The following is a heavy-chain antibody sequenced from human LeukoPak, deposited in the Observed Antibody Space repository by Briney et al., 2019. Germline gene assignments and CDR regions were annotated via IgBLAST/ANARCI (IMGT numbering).Heavy chain of an antibody. CDR3: ATLVRGDPSDY. CDR1: GGSISGGSYY. D-gene: IGHD3-10*01. Sequence: SETLSLTCTVSGGSISGGSYYWSWIRQPAGKGLEWIGRIYTSGSTNYNPSLKSRVTISVDTSKNQFSLKLSSVTAADTAVYYCATLVRGDPSDYWGQGTLVTVSS. CDR2: IYTSGST. V-gene: IGHV4-61*02. J-gene: IGHJ4*02.